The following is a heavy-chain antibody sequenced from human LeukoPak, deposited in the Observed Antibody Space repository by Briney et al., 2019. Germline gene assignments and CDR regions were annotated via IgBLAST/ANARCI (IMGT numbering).Heavy chain of an antibody. D-gene: IGHD1-1*01. Sequence: GGSLRLSCAASGFTFTDYWMSWVRQAPGKGLEWVANIKRDGSEKYYVDSVKGRFTISRDNAKNSLYLQLNSLRTEDTAVYYCARDGYNSANGIDVWGQGTMVTVSS. CDR1: GFTFTDYW. CDR3: ARDGYNSANGIDV. V-gene: IGHV3-7*01. CDR2: IKRDGSEK. J-gene: IGHJ3*01.